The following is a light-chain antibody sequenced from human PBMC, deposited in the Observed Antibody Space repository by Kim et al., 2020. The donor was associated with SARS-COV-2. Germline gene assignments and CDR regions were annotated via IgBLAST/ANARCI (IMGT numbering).Light chain of an antibody. Sequence: EIVLTQSPGTLSLSPGERATLSCRASQSVSSNYLAWYQQKPGRARRLLIYDASSRATGIPARFSGSGSGTDFTLTISRLEPEDFAVYYCQQGNDFPLTFGQGTKVDIK. J-gene: IGKJ4*01. V-gene: IGKV3D-20*02. CDR1: QSVSSNY. CDR2: DAS. CDR3: QQGNDFPLT.